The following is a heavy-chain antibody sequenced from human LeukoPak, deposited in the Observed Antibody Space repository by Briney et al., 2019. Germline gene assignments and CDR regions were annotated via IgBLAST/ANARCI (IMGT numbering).Heavy chain of an antibody. CDR1: GFNFNSYT. Sequence: GGSLRLSCAASGFNFNSYTMNWVRQAPGKGLQWVANILASGSPTYYADSVKGRFIISRDNSKNTVYLQMNGLRVEDTAIYYCAKDKIVTNNDNFDYWGQGILVTVSS. V-gene: IGHV3-23*01. J-gene: IGHJ4*02. D-gene: IGHD4-17*01. CDR3: AKDKIVTNNDNFDY. CDR2: ILASGSPT.